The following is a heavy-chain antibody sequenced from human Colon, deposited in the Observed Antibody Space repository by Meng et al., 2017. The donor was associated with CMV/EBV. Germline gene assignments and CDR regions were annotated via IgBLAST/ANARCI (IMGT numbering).Heavy chain of an antibody. J-gene: IGHJ6*02. CDR3: AKKYLGNFNGMDV. Sequence: GESLKISCISSGFNFRSYGMHWVRQAPGKGPEWVAFSHYDGSDEYYADSVKGRFIISRDNTKNTLFLQVSSLTGENTGVYYYAKKYLGNFNGMDVWGQGTTVTVSS. CDR2: SHYDGSDE. CDR1: GFNFRSYG. V-gene: IGHV3-30*02. D-gene: IGHD2/OR15-2a*01.